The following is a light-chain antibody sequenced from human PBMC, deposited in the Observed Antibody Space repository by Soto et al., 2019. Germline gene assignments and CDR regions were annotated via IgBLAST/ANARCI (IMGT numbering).Light chain of an antibody. CDR3: ATWDDSLNGVV. CDR1: SSNIGTNT. J-gene: IGLJ2*01. CDR2: SND. Sequence: QSALTQPPSASGTPGQRVSISCSGGSSNIGTNTVNWYQHLPGTAPKLLIFSNDERPSGVPDRFSGSKSGTSASQAISGLQSDDEADYYCATWDDSLNGVVFGGGTKVTVL. V-gene: IGLV1-44*01.